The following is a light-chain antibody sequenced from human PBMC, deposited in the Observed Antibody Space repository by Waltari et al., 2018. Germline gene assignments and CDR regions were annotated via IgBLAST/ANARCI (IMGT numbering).Light chain of an antibody. Sequence: QSALTQPPSASGSPGQSVTISCTGTSNDVGGYHSVSWYQQHPGKAPKLMIFEVTKRPSGVPDRFAGSKSGNTASLTVSGLQAEDEADYYCTSYAGSNKAVFGGGTKLTVL. J-gene: IGLJ2*01. CDR1: SNDVGGYHS. CDR3: TSYAGSNKAV. V-gene: IGLV2-8*01. CDR2: EVT.